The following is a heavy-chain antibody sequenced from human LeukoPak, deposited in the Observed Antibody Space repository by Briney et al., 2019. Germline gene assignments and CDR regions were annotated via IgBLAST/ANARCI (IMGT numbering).Heavy chain of an antibody. V-gene: IGHV3-53*01. CDR3: ARDPAGASSSWYYFDN. D-gene: IGHD6-13*01. J-gene: IGHJ4*02. CDR2: IYSGGST. Sequence: PGGSLRLSCAASGFTVSSNYMSWVRQAPGKGLEWVSVIYSGGSTYYADSVKGRFTISRDNSKNSLYLQMSSLRTEDTAMYYCARDPAGASSSWYYFDNWGQGTLVTVSS. CDR1: GFTVSSNY.